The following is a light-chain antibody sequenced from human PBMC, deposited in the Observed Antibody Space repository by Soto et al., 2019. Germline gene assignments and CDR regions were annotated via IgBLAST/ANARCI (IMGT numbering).Light chain of an antibody. Sequence: QSVLTQPASVSGSPGQSITISCTGTSSDVGSYNYVSWYQHHPGKAPKVIIYEVANRPSGISNRFSGSKSGNTAYLTISGLQAEDEADYYCSSYTNSNTVVFAGGTKLTVL. CDR2: EVA. CDR3: SSYTNSNTVV. J-gene: IGLJ2*01. CDR1: SSDVGSYNY. V-gene: IGLV2-14*01.